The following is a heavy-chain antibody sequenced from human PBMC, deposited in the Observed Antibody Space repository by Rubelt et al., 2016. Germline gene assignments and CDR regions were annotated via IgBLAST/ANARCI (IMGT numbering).Heavy chain of an antibody. J-gene: IGHJ6*02. V-gene: IGHV1-24*01. Sequence: QVQLVQSGAEVKKPGASVKVSCKVSGYTLTELSMHWVRQAPGKGLEWMGGFDPEDGETIYAQKFQGRLTITRDTSATTAYMELSSLRSEDTAVYYCAREGDYYYGMDVWGRGTTVTVSS. D-gene: IGHD3-16*01. CDR1: GYTLTELS. CDR2: FDPEDGET. CDR3: AREGDYYYGMDV.